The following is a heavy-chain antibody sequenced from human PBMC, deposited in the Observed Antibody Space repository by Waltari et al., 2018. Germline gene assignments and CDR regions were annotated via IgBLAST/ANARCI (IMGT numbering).Heavy chain of an antibody. J-gene: IGHJ5*02. CDR2: IIPILGIA. CDR1: GGTLSSYA. CDR3: ARDPEEQQLDWFDP. D-gene: IGHD6-13*01. V-gene: IGHV1-69*04. Sequence: QVQLVQSGAEVQKPGSSVQVSCKASGGTLSSYAIRWVRQAPGQVLEWMGGIIPILGIANYAQKFQGRVTITADESTSTAYMELSSLRSEDTAVYYCARDPEEQQLDWFDPWGQGTLVTVSS.